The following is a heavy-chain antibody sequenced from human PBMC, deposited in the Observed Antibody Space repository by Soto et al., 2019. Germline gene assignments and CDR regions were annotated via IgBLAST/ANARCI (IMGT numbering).Heavy chain of an antibody. CDR1: GYTLTELS. V-gene: IGHV1-24*01. D-gene: IGHD6-19*01. J-gene: IGHJ3*02. Sequence: GASVKVSCKVSGYTLTELSMHWVRQAPGKGLEWMGGFDPEDGETIYAQKFQGRVTMTEDTSTDTAYMELSSLRSEDTSVYYCATPGIAVALGAFDIWGQGKMVTVSS. CDR3: ATPGIAVALGAFDI. CDR2: FDPEDGET.